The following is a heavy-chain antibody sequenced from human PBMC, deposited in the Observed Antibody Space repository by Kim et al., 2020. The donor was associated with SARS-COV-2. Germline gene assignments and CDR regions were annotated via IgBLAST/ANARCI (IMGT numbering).Heavy chain of an antibody. CDR1: GFTFHDHA. CDR3: TKDVLAGGADV. J-gene: IGHJ6*02. CDR2: IMWNTDGI. V-gene: IGHV3-9*01. D-gene: IGHD3-3*02. Sequence: GGSLRLSCIASGFTFHDHAMHWVRQAPGKGLEWVSGIMWNTDGIGYADSVKGRFTTSIDKAKNSLYLQMNSLRPEDTALYYCTKDVLAGGADVWGQGPRS.